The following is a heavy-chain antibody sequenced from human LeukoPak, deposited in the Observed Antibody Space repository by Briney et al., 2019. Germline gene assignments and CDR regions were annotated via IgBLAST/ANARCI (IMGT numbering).Heavy chain of an antibody. CDR1: GFTFNSFA. V-gene: IGHV3-21*01. CDR3: ARLNYDFWSGKRNYYYYYAMDV. D-gene: IGHD3-3*01. J-gene: IGHJ6*02. Sequence: GGSLRLSCAASGFTFNSFAMSWVRQAPGKGLEWVSSISSSSGSIYYADSVKGRFTISRDNAKNSLYLQMNSLRGEDTAVYYCARLNYDFWSGKRNYYYYYAMDVWGQGTTVTVSS. CDR2: ISSSSGSI.